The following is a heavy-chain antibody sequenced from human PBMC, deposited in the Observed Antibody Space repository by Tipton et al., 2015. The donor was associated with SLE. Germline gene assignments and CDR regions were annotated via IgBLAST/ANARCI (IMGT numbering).Heavy chain of an antibody. D-gene: IGHD1-26*01. Sequence: VQLVQSGGGLVQPGRSLRLSCSASGFALVDYAMHWVRQGPGKGLEWVSGISWNGDTKGYADSVKGRFTISRDNAKNSLYLQMNSLRAEDMALYYCAKGGGSYWGDAFDIWGQGTMVTVSS. V-gene: IGHV3-9*03. CDR3: AKGGGSYWGDAFDI. J-gene: IGHJ3*02. CDR2: ISWNGDTK. CDR1: GFALVDYA.